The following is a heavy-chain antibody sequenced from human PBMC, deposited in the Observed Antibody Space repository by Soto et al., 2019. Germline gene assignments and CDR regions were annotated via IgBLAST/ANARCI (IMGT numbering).Heavy chain of an antibody. Sequence: GGSLRLSCAAAGFTLRSYSIHWVRQAPGEGLEWVSYISSSSGSIFFADSVKGRFTISRDNAKNTVYLQMNSLRDEDTAVYYWARDRPGSQHYFDYWGQGNMVTVSS. D-gene: IGHD3-10*01. CDR2: ISSSSGSI. CDR3: ARDRPGSQHYFDY. CDR1: GFTLRSYS. J-gene: IGHJ4*02. V-gene: IGHV3-48*02.